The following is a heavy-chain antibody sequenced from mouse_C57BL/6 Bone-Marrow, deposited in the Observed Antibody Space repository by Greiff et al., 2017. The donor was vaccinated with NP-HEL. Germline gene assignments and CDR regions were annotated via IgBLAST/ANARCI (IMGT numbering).Heavy chain of an antibody. J-gene: IGHJ1*03. D-gene: IGHD4-1*01. CDR2: ISNLAYSI. CDR1: GFTFSDYG. V-gene: IGHV5-15*04. CDR3: ARHTGNWDGYFDV. Sequence: EVKLVESGGGLVQPGGSLKLSCAASGFTFSDYGMAWVRQAPRKGPEWVAFISNLAYSIYYADTVTGRFTISRENAKNTLYLDMSSLRSEDTAMYYCARHTGNWDGYFDVWGTGTTVTVSS.